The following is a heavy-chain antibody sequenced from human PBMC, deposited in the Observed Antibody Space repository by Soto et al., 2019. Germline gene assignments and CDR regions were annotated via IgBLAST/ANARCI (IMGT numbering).Heavy chain of an antibody. J-gene: IGHJ6*03. CDR3: ARKGDIAAACNDRYYYYYYYMDI. CDR2: IIPILGIA. V-gene: IGHV1-69*02. D-gene: IGHD6-13*01. CDR1: GGTFSSYP. Sequence: QVQLVQSGAEVKKPGSSVKVSCKASGGTFSSYPISWVRQAPGQGLEWMGRIIPILGIANYAQKFQGRVTITADKSTSTAYMELSSLRSEDTAVYYCARKGDIAAACNDRYYYYYYYMDILGKGTTVTVSS.